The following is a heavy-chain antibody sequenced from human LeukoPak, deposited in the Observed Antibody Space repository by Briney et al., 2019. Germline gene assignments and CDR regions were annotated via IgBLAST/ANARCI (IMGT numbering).Heavy chain of an antibody. CDR1: DFSFSRYW. D-gene: IGHD4-11*01. CDR2: IKGDGSLK. Sequence: GGSLRLSCAASDFSFSRYWMTWVRQAPGKGLEWVANIKGDGSLKYYVDSVEGRFTISRDNAQNSLYLQMDSLRAEDTAIYYCTRDSNFYSNYFYDVFDIWGQGTVVTVSS. V-gene: IGHV3-7*01. J-gene: IGHJ3*02. CDR3: TRDSNFYSNYFYDVFDI.